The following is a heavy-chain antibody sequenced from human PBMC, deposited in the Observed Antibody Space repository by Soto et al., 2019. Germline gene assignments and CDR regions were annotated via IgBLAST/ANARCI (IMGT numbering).Heavy chain of an antibody. J-gene: IGHJ4*02. CDR2: ISGSGAST. CDR3: AKTESFNGYYNAFDY. Sequence: GGSLRLSCAAPGFSFSGYAVTWVRQAPGKGLEWVSAISGSGASTYYADSVKGRFTISRDNPKNTLHLQMNSLRAEDTALYYCAKTESFNGYYNAFDYWGRGTQVTVSS. CDR1: GFSFSGYA. V-gene: IGHV3-23*01. D-gene: IGHD3-9*01.